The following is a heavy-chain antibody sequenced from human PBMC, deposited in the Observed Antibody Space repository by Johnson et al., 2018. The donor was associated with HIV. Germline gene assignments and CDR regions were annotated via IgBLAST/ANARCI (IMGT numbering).Heavy chain of an antibody. D-gene: IGHD3-10*01. CDR1: GFTFNDYA. J-gene: IGHJ3*02. CDR2: ISWNSGTI. V-gene: IGHV3-9*01. CDR3: ARELTYYYGSGSYPSGLDAFDI. Sequence: VQLVESGGGLVQPGRSLILSCAASGFTFNDYAMHWVRQAPGKGLEWVSTISWNSGTIGYADSVKGRFTISRDNAQNSLYLQMNSLRAEDTALYYCARELTYYYGSGSYPSGLDAFDIWGQGTMVTVSS.